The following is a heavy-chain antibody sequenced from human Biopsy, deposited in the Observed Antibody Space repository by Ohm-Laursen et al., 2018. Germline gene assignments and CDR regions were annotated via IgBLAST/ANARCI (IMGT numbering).Heavy chain of an antibody. CDR3: TRRGMTTLATRAFDI. CDR1: GGSMTGSSYY. V-gene: IGHV4-39*01. J-gene: IGHJ3*02. D-gene: IGHD4-11*01. CDR2: VHYSGSP. Sequence: GTLSLTCTVSGGSMTGSSYYWGWIRQPPGKGLEWIGAVHYSGSPYYNPSLQSRVTLSVDTSKNLFSLRLSSVTAADTAVYYCTRRGMTTLATRAFDIWGQGTMVTVSS.